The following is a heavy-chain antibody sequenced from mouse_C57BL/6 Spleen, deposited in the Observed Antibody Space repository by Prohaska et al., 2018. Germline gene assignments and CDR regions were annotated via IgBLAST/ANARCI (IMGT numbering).Heavy chain of an antibody. V-gene: IGHV14-1*01. CDR1: GFNIKDYY. J-gene: IGHJ4*01. Sequence: EVQLQQSGAELVRPGASVKLSCTASGFNIKDYYMHWVKQRHEQGLEWFGWIYPKDCDTEYAPKFQDKATMTADTSSNTAYLQLSSLTSEDTDVYYCTRVYYGNYVAYAMDYWGQGTSVTVSS. CDR3: TRVYYGNYVAYAMDY. CDR2: IYPKDCDT. D-gene: IGHD2-1*01.